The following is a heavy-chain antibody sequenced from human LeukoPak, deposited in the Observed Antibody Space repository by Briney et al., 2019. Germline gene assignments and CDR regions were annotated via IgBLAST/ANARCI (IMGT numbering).Heavy chain of an antibody. CDR3: VKDTFWGISGAGSPFDY. CDR1: GFIFSNYA. D-gene: IGHD2/OR15-2a*01. V-gene: IGHV3-30*01. CDR2: ISYDGSDK. J-gene: IGHJ4*02. Sequence: PGGSLRLSCTASGFIFSNYAMHWVCQAPGKGLEWVAVISYDGSDKYYADSLKGRFTISRDNPKNTVDLQVDSLRIEDTAVYYCVKDTFWGISGAGSPFDYWGQGTLVTV.